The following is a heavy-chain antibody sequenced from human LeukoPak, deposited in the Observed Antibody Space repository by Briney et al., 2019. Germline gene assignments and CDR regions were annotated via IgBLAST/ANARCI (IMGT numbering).Heavy chain of an antibody. D-gene: IGHD3-3*01. CDR3: AGRYYDFWSGQLGPYYMDV. V-gene: IGHV3-30*02. Sequence: GGSLRLSCAASGFTFSSYGMHWVRQAPGKGLEWVAFIRYDGSNKYYADSVKGRFTISRDNSKNTLYLQMNSLRAEDTAVYYCAGRYYDFWSGQLGPYYMDVWGKGTTVTVSS. CDR1: GFTFSSYG. J-gene: IGHJ6*03. CDR2: IRYDGSNK.